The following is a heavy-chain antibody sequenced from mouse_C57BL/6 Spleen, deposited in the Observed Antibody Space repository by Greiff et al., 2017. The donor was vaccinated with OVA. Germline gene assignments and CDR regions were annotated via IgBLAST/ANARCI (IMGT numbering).Heavy chain of an antibody. V-gene: IGHV1-81*01. D-gene: IGHD2-1*01. CDR2: IYPRSGNT. CDR3: APYGNYGYFDY. CDR1: GYTFTSYG. Sequence: QVQLQQSGAELARPGASVKLSCKASGYTFTSYGISWVKQRPGQGLEWIGEIYPRSGNTYYNEKFKGKATLTADKSSSTAYMELRSLTSEDSAVYFCAPYGNYGYFDYWGQGTTLTVSS. J-gene: IGHJ2*01.